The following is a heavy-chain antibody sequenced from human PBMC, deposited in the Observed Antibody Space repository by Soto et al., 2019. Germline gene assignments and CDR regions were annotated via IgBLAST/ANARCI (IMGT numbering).Heavy chain of an antibody. D-gene: IGHD2-2*01. V-gene: IGHV1-3*01. CDR2: INAGNGNT. Sequence: ASVKVSCKASGYTFTSYAMHWVRQAPGQRLEWMGWINAGNGNTNYAQKLQGRVTMTTDTSTSTAYMELRSLRSDDTAVYYCARVPAMRYYYYGMDVWGQGTTVTVSS. CDR3: ARVPAMRYYYYGMDV. J-gene: IGHJ6*02. CDR1: GYTFTSYA.